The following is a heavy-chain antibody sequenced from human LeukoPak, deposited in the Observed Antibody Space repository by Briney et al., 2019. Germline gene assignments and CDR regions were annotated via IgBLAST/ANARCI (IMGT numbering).Heavy chain of an antibody. D-gene: IGHD3-10*01. CDR2: IIPIFGTA. J-gene: IGHJ6*03. Sequence: SVKVSCTASGGTFSSYAISWVRQAPGQGLEWMGGIIPIFGTANYAQKFQGRVTITADKSTSTAYMELSSLRSEDTAVYYCARATMVRGVRYYYYYYMDVWGKGTTVTVSS. V-gene: IGHV1-69*06. CDR3: ARATMVRGVRYYYYYYMDV. CDR1: GGTFSSYA.